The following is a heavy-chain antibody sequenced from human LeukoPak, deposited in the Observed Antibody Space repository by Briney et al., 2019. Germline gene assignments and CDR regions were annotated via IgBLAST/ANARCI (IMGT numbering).Heavy chain of an antibody. CDR2: IQYDGSNK. CDR1: GFTFSSYG. J-gene: IGHJ3*02. Sequence: GGSLRLSCAASGFTFSSYGMYWARQAPGKGLEWVTFIQYDGSNKYYADSVKGRFTISRDNSKNTLYLQMSSLRAEDTAVYYCAKPQAARFSDAFDIWGQGTMVTVSS. D-gene: IGHD3-3*01. V-gene: IGHV3-30*02. CDR3: AKPQAARFSDAFDI.